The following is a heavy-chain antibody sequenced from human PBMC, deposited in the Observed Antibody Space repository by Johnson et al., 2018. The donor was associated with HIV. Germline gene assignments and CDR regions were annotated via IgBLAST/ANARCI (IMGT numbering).Heavy chain of an antibody. V-gene: IGHV3-66*04. J-gene: IGHJ3*02. CDR2: IYTGGST. D-gene: IGHD4-17*01. CDR1: GFTFSSYA. CDR3: AKLPVLYGDFDDAFNI. Sequence: VQLVESGGGVVQPGRSLRVSCGASGFTFSSYAMSWVRQAPGKGLEWVSVIYTGGSTYYADSVTGRLTISRDNSKNTLYLQMNSLRVEDTAVYYCAKLPVLYGDFDDAFNIWGQGTMVTVSS.